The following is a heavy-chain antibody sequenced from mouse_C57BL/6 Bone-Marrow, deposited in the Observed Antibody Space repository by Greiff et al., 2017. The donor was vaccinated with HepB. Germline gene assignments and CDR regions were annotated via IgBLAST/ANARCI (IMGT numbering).Heavy chain of an antibody. CDR3: ARAYGNYWAMDY. D-gene: IGHD2-1*01. CDR1: GFTFSDYY. V-gene: IGHV5-16*01. J-gene: IGHJ4*01. CDR2: INYDGSST. Sequence: EVKVVESEGGLVQPGSSMKLSCTASGFTFSDYYMAWVRQVPEKGLEWVANINYDGSSTYYLDSLKSRFIISRDNAKNILYLQMSSLKSEDTATYYCARAYGNYWAMDYWGQGTSVTVSS.